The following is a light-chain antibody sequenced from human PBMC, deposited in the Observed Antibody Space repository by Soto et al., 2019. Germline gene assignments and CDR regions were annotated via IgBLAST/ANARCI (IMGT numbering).Light chain of an antibody. CDR1: SSDVGYYNY. J-gene: IGLJ1*01. V-gene: IGLV2-11*01. Sequence: QSALTQPRSVSGSPGQSVTISCTGTSSDVGYYNYVSWYQQHPGKAPKVMIYDVSKRPSGVPDRFSGSKSGNTASLTISGLQAEDEADYYYCSYAGSFTYVFGTGTKLTVL. CDR2: DVS. CDR3: CSYAGSFTYV.